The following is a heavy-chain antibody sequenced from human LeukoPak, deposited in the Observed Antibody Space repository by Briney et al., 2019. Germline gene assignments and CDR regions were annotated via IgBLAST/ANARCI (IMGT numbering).Heavy chain of an antibody. CDR3: ARLRGALVAFDI. CDR1: GGSISSYY. J-gene: IGHJ3*02. CDR2: IYYSGST. Sequence: PSETLSLTCTGSGGSISSYYWSWIRQPPGKGLEWIGYIYYSGSTNYNPSLKSRVTISVDTSKNQFSLKLSYVTAADTAVYYCARLRGALVAFDIWGQGTMVTVSS. V-gene: IGHV4-59*08. D-gene: IGHD1-26*01.